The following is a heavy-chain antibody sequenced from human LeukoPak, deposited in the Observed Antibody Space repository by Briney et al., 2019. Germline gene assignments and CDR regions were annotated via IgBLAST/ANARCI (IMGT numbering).Heavy chain of an antibody. CDR2: ISGSGGST. Sequence: GESLKISCAASGFAFSSYAITWVRQAPGKGLEWVSAISGSGGSTYYADSVKGRFTISRDNSKNTLYMQMHSLRAEDTAVYYCARWDLVEFYFDYWGQGTRVTVSS. CDR3: ARWDLVEFYFDY. V-gene: IGHV3-23*01. J-gene: IGHJ4*02. CDR1: GFAFSSYA. D-gene: IGHD3-16*01.